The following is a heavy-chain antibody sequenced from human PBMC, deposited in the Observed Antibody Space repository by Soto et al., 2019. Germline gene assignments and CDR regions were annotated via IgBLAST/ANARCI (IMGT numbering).Heavy chain of an antibody. CDR3: ARDHKGGYYYYGMDV. CDR2: ISDSGGST. J-gene: IGHJ6*02. Sequence: GGSLRLSCVVSGFIPSSYAMSWVRQAPGKGLEWVSGISDSGGSTDYADSVKGRFTISRDNAKNSLYLQMNSLRAEDTVVYYCARDHKGGYYYYGMDVWGQGTTVTVSS. CDR1: GFIPSSYA. V-gene: IGHV3-23*01.